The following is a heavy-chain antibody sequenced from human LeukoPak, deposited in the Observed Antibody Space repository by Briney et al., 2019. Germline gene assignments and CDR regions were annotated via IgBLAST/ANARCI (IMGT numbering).Heavy chain of an antibody. J-gene: IGHJ4*02. D-gene: IGHD6-13*01. CDR1: GYSFSDYW. V-gene: IGHV5-51*01. CDR2: IYPGDSDT. Sequence: GESLKISCKGSGYSFSDYWIGWVRQMPGKGLEWMGIIYPGDSDTRYSPSFQGQVTISADKSISTAYLQWSSLKASDTAMHYCARLRSSSIVNYWGQGTLVTVSS. CDR3: ARLRSSSIVNY.